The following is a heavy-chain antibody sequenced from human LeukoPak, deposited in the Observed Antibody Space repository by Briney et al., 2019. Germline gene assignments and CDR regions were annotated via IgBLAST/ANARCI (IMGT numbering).Heavy chain of an antibody. Sequence: GGSLRLSCVGSGFSFSPYWMHWVRQDPVKGLVWVARISSDGSDTKYADSVKGRFTISRDNAKNTLYLQMNSLRAEDTALYSCARDQTELGPTTVDHWGQGTQVTVSP. J-gene: IGHJ4*02. CDR1: GFSFSPYW. V-gene: IGHV3-74*03. CDR3: ARDQTELGPTTVDH. CDR2: ISSDGSDT. D-gene: IGHD1-14*01.